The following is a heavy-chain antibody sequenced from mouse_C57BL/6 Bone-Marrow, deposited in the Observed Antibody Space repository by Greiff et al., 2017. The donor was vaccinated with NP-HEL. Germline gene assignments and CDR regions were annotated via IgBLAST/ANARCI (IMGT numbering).Heavy chain of an antibody. D-gene: IGHD1-1*01. CDR3: AIYYYGSSYY. CDR1: GFTFSSYG. Sequence: EVKLVESGGDLVKPGGSLTLSCAASGFTFSSYGLSLVRPTPVQMLEWVATISSGGSYTYYPDSVKGRFTISRDNAKNTLYLQMSSLKSEDTAMYYCAIYYYGSSYYWGQGTTLTVSS. J-gene: IGHJ2*01. CDR2: ISSGGSYT. V-gene: IGHV5-6*01.